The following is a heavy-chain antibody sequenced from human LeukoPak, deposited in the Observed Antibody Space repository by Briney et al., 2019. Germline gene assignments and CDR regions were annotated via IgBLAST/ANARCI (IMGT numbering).Heavy chain of an antibody. J-gene: IGHJ6*03. Sequence: GGSLRLSCAASGFTFSSYGMHWVRQAPGKGLEWVAFIRYDGSNKYYADSVKGRFTISRDNSKNTLYLQMNSLRAEDTAVYYCARSGFGDYYYYYMDVWGKGTTVTISS. CDR1: GFTFSSYG. V-gene: IGHV3-30*02. CDR2: IRYDGSNK. CDR3: ARSGFGDYYYYYMDV. D-gene: IGHD3-10*01.